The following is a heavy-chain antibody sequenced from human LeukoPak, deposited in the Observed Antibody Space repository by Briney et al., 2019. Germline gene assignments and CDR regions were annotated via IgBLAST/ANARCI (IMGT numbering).Heavy chain of an antibody. CDR1: GFKFDDYA. CDR3: AKGSRIVGATQTDHDAFDI. J-gene: IGHJ3*02. Sequence: PGRSLRLSCAGSGFKFDDYAMHWVRQAPGKGLEWVSGINWNSVSIGYADSVKGRFTISRDNAKNSLYLQMNSLRAEDMALYYCAKGSRIVGATQTDHDAFDIWGQGTMVTVSS. D-gene: IGHD1-26*01. CDR2: INWNSVSI. V-gene: IGHV3-9*03.